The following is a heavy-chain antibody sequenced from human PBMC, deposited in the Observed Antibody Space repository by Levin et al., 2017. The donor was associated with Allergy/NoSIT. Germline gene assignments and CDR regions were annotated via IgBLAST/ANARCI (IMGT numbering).Heavy chain of an antibody. V-gene: IGHV3-48*01. D-gene: IGHD3-10*01. Sequence: PGGSLRLSCAASGFTFSSYSMNWVRQAPGKGLEWVSYISSSSSTIYYADSVKGRFTISRDNAKNSLYLQMNSLRAEDTAVYYCASFFTMVRGARGDDAFDIWGQGTMVTVSS. CDR2: ISSSSSTI. J-gene: IGHJ3*02. CDR3: ASFFTMVRGARGDDAFDI. CDR1: GFTFSSYS.